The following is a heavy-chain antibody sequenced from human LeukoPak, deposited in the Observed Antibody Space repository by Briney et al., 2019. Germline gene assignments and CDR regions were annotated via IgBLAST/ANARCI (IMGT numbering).Heavy chain of an antibody. D-gene: IGHD3-22*01. CDR1: GFTFSSYW. V-gene: IGHV3-74*01. CDR2: INSDGSST. CDR3: ATPSPYYYDSSVQPGY. J-gene: IGHJ4*02. Sequence: GGSLRLSCAASGFTFSSYWMHWVRQAPGKGLVWVSRINSDGSSTSYADSVKGRFTISRDNAKNTLYLQMNSLRAEDTAVYYCATPSPYYYDSSVQPGYWGQGTLVTVSS.